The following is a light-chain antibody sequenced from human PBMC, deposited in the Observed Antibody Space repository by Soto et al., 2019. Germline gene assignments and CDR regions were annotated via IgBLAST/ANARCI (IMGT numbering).Light chain of an antibody. CDR1: TSDIGTNA. Sequence: QSVLTQPPSASGTPGQTVIVSCSGSTSDIGTNAVNWFQHLPGTAPKLLIYTNNQRPSGVPDRFSGSKSGAPASLAISGLQSEDEADYYCATWHDSFYVFGTGTKLTVL. V-gene: IGLV1-44*01. CDR2: TNN. CDR3: ATWHDSFYV. J-gene: IGLJ1*01.